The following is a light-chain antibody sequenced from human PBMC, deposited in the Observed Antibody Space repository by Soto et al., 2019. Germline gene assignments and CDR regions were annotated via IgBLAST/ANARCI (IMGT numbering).Light chain of an antibody. J-gene: IGKJ4*01. V-gene: IGKV3-20*01. CDR3: QQYGSSPLT. Sequence: EIVLTQSPGILSLSPGERATLSCRASQSVSSSYLAWYQQKPGQAPRLLIYGASSRATGILDRFSGSGSGTDFALTISRLEPEDFAVYYCQQYGSSPLTFGGGTKVEIK. CDR1: QSVSSSY. CDR2: GAS.